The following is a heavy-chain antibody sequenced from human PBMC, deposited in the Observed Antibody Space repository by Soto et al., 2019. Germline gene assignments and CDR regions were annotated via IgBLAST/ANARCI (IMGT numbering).Heavy chain of an antibody. CDR1: GGSISSGGYP. CDR3: ARVPGP. J-gene: IGHJ5*02. Sequence: PSETLSLTCAVSGGSISSGGYPWNWNRQPPGKGLEWIGYIYHSGRTYYNPSLKSRVTISVDRSKNQFSLKLSSVTAADTAVYYCARVPGPWGQGTLVTVSS. V-gene: IGHV4-30-2*01. CDR2: IYHSGRT.